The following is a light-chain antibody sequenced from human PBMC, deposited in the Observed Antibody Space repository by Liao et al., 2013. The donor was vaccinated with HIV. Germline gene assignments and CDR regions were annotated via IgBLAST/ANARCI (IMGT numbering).Light chain of an antibody. J-gene: IGLJ1*01. Sequence: SFELTQPPSVAVSPGQTATITCSGHKLGDKYVFWYQQKSGQSPVLVIYQDTKRPSGIPERFSGSNSGNTATLTIIATQAMDEADYYCQAWDSTIAYVFGTGTKVTVL. CDR3: QAWDSTIAYV. CDR2: QDT. CDR1: KLGDKY. V-gene: IGLV3-1*01.